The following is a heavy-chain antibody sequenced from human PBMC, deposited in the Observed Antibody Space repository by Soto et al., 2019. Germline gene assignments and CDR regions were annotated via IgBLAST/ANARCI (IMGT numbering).Heavy chain of an antibody. CDR1: GFTFSSYG. CDR3: AKPYYDYIWGGSAEYYFDY. J-gene: IGHJ4*02. Sequence: QVQLVESGGGVVQPGRSLRLSCAASGFTFSSYGMHWVRQAPGKGLEWVAVISYDGSNKYYADSVKGRFTISRDNSKNTLYLQMNSLRAEDTAVYYCAKPYYDYIWGGSAEYYFDYWGQGTLVTVSS. D-gene: IGHD3-16*01. CDR2: ISYDGSNK. V-gene: IGHV3-30*18.